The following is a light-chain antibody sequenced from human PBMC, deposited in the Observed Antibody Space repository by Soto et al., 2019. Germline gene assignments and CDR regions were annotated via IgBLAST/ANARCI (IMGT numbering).Light chain of an antibody. CDR3: QQHGTSPWT. V-gene: IGKV3-20*01. CDR2: GAS. Sequence: EIVLTQSPGTLSLSPGERATLSCRASQSVSSSYLAWYQQKPGQAPRLLIYGASSRATGIPDRFSGSGSGTDFTRTISRLEPEDFAVYYCQQHGTSPWTFGQGTKVEIK. J-gene: IGKJ1*01. CDR1: QSVSSSY.